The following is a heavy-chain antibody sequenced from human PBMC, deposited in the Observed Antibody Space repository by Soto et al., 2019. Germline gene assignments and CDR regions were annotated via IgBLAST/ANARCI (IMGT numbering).Heavy chain of an antibody. Sequence: PSETLSLTCTVSGGSVSSGNYYWSWIRQPPGKGLEWIGYIYYSGSTSYNPSLKSRVTISIDTSKNQFSLRLSSVTAADTAVYYCTRGGSNWYWKFDYWGQGTLVTVSS. V-gene: IGHV4-61*01. J-gene: IGHJ4*02. CDR3: TRGGSNWYWKFDY. CDR1: GGSVSSGNYY. D-gene: IGHD6-13*01. CDR2: IYYSGST.